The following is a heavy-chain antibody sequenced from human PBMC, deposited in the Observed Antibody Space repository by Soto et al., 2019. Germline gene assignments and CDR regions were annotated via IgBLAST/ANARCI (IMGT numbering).Heavy chain of an antibody. Sequence: PGGSLRLSCAASGFTFSTYAMSWVRQTPGKGLEWVSTISGNGGNTYYAASVKGRFTISRDNSKNTLYLQMNSLRAEDTAIYYRAKRPASLLYFDSWGNGTLFTVP. V-gene: IGHV3-23*01. CDR3: AKRPASLLYFDS. J-gene: IGHJ4*01. CDR2: ISGNGGNT. CDR1: GFTFSTYA. D-gene: IGHD3-10*01.